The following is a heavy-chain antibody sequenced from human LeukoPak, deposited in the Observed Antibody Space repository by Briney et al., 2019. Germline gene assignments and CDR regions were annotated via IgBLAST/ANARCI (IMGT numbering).Heavy chain of an antibody. D-gene: IGHD1-26*01. CDR2: IYSSGST. V-gene: IGHV4-39*01. J-gene: IGHJ4*02. CDR1: GASISGSGYY. CDR3: AKSGGYGLIDY. Sequence: SETLSLTCAVSGASISGSGYYWGWIRQPPGKGLEWIGNIYSSGSTYYNASLQSRVTISIDTSKNQFSLRLNSVTAADTAMYYCAKSGGYGLIDYWGQGTRVTVAS.